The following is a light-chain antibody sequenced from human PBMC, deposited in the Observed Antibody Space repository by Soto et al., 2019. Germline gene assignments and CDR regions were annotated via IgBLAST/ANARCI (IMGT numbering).Light chain of an antibody. Sequence: EIVMTQSPGTLSLSPGERATLSCRASQSVSNNYLAWYQQKPGQAPRLLICDASNRATGIPDRFSGSGSGTDFTLTVSRLEPEDFAVYYCQQYNSSPRTFGQGTKVDIK. CDR1: QSVSNNY. CDR2: DAS. J-gene: IGKJ1*01. V-gene: IGKV3-20*01. CDR3: QQYNSSPRT.